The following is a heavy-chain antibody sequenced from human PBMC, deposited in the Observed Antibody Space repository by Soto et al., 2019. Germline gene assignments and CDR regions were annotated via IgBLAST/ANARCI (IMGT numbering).Heavy chain of an antibody. CDR3: AKGLRSPFYLGSGSYYNDQYYYYYYMAV. V-gene: IGHV3-23*01. CDR1: GFTFSSYA. Sequence: PGGSLRLSCAASGFTFSSYAMSWVRQAPGKGLEWVSAISGSGGSTYYADSVKGRFTISRDNSKNTLYLQMNSLRAEDTAVYYCAKGLRSPFYLGSGSYYNDQYYYYYYMAVWGKGTTATVPS. CDR2: ISGSGGST. D-gene: IGHD3-10*01. J-gene: IGHJ6*03.